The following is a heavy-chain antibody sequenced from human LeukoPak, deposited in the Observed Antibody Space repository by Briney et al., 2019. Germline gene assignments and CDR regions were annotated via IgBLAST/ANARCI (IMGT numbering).Heavy chain of an antibody. CDR1: GGSFSGYY. CDR3: AREYTLYISGWFIDY. V-gene: IGHV4-34*01. Sequence: SETLSLTCAVYGGSFSGYYWGWVRQPPGKGLEWIGTLDYSGSTHYNPSLRSRAAISIDTSKNQFSLTLSPVTAADTAIYYCAREYTLYISGWFIDYWGQGTVVTVSS. CDR2: LDYSGST. J-gene: IGHJ4*02. D-gene: IGHD6-19*01.